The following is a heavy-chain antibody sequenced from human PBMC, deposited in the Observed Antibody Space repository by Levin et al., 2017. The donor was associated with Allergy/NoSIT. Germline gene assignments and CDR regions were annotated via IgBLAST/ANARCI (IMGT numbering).Heavy chain of an antibody. CDR3: ARDRSTPAYYDSLTGYYTSFAI. CDR1: GYSFSKYG. J-gene: IGHJ3*02. V-gene: IGHV1-18*01. CDR2: ISPYNGHT. D-gene: IGHD3-9*01. Sequence: ASVKVSCKTSGYSFSKYGINWVRQAPGQGPEWMGWISPYNGHTNYAENLQGRVTLTTDTSTSTVYMELRSLRSDDTAVYYCARDRSTPAYYDSLTGYYTSFAIWGQGTMVTVSS.